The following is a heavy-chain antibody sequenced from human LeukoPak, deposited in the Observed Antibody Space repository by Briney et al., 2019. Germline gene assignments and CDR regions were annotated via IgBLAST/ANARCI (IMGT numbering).Heavy chain of an antibody. CDR2: TDPNIGST. CDR3: ARDTNIPESETFHY. V-gene: IGHV1-2*02. D-gene: IGHD2-2*02. CDR1: GYTFSDFY. Sequence: ASVKVSCKASGYTFSDFYIHWVRQAPGQGPEWMGWTDPNIGSTNSAQKFQGRLTMTRDTSISTAYMELSGLRSDDTAVYYCARDTNIPESETFHYWGQGTLVTVSS. J-gene: IGHJ4*02.